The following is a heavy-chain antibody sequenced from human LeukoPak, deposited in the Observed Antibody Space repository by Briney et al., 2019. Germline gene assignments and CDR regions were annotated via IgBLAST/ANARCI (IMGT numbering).Heavy chain of an antibody. D-gene: IGHD5-12*01. V-gene: IGHV1-69*01. J-gene: IGHJ4*02. CDR2: IITNLTST. Sequence: SVKVSCKASGSAFSGYTITWVRQAPGQGLEWVGGIITNLTSTNYAQKFQGRVTISADDSTSTAYMQLRSLTSEDTAFYYCALAFSGYDRWFPEPPDQWGQGTLVTVSS. CDR3: ALAFSGYDRWFPEPPDQ. CDR1: GSAFSGYT.